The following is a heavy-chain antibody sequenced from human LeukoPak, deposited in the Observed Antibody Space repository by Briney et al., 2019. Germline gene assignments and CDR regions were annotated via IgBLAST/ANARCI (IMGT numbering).Heavy chain of an antibody. CDR1: GYTFTAYY. CDR2: INPNSGGT. CDR3: ARASGMVRGVIIN. D-gene: IGHD3-10*01. V-gene: IGHV1-2*02. J-gene: IGHJ4*02. Sequence: ASVKVSCKASGYTFTAYYVHWVRQAPGQGLEWMGWINPNSGGTNYAQKFQGRVTMTRDTSISTAYMELSRLRSDDTAVYYCARASGMVRGVIINWGQGTLVTVSS.